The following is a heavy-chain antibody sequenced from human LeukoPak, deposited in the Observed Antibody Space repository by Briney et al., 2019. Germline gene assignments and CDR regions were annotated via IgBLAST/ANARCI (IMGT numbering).Heavy chain of an antibody. V-gene: IGHV3-23*01. CDR2: ISGSGGST. CDR3: ATHPSGYGFDP. Sequence: GGSLRLSCAASGFTFSSYAMSWVRQAPGKGLEWVSAISGSGGSTYYADSVKGRFTIFRDNSKNTLYLQMNSLRAEDTAVYYCATHPSGYGFDPWGQGTLVTVSS. D-gene: IGHD5-12*01. CDR1: GFTFSSYA. J-gene: IGHJ5*02.